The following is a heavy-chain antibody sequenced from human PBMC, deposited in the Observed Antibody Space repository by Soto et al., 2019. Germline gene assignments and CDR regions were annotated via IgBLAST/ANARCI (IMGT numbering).Heavy chain of an antibody. CDR3: AHPRGYGVFDAYDI. D-gene: IGHD1-1*01. V-gene: IGHV3-23*01. Sequence: GGSLRLSCAASGFTFSTYAMSWVRQAPGKGLEWVSAISASGDSTYSADSVKGRFTISRDNSMNALYLQMSSLRIEDTAVYYCAHPRGYGVFDAYDIWGQGTMVTVSS. CDR1: GFTFSTYA. J-gene: IGHJ3*02. CDR2: ISASGDST.